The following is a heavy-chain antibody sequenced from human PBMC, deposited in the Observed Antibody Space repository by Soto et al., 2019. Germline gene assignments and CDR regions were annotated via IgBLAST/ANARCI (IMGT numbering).Heavy chain of an antibody. CDR3: ARSPVEIVATSLYWFDS. Sequence: EVQLVESGGGLVKPGGSLRLSCAASGFTFSSYSMNWVHQAPGKGLEWVSSISSSSTYIYYADSVKGRFTISRDNAKNSLYLQMNSLRVEDTAVYYCARSPVEIVATSLYWFDSWGQGTLVTVSS. D-gene: IGHD5-12*01. CDR2: ISSSSTYI. V-gene: IGHV3-21*01. CDR1: GFTFSSYS. J-gene: IGHJ5*01.